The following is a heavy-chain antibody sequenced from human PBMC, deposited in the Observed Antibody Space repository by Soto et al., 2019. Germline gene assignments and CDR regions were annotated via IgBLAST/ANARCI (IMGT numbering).Heavy chain of an antibody. CDR2: ISGSGGTT. Sequence: GGSLRLSCAASGFTFHHYAMSWVRQTPGKGLEWVSSISGSGGTTYYADFEKGRFTISSDKSKNTLWLQLNSLRAEDTAVYYCAKDTVVVIAAVSDYFDDWGQGTMVTVSS. J-gene: IGHJ4*01. V-gene: IGHV3-23*01. D-gene: IGHD2-15*01. CDR3: AKDTVVVIAAVSDYFDD. CDR1: GFTFHHYA.